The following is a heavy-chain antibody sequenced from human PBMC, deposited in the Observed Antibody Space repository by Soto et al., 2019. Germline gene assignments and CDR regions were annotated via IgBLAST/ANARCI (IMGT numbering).Heavy chain of an antibody. CDR2: IYYSGST. V-gene: IGHV4-31*03. CDR1: GGSISSGGYC. J-gene: IGHJ4*02. D-gene: IGHD6-13*01. CDR3: ARAHISQQLVL. Sequence: SETLSLTCTVSGGSISSGGYCWSWIRQHPAKGLEWIGFIYYSGSTYYNPSLKSRVTISVDTSKNQFSLKLSSVTAADTAVYYCARAHISQQLVLWGQGTLFTVSS.